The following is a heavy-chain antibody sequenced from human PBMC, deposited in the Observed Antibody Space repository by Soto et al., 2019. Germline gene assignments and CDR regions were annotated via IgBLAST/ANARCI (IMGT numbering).Heavy chain of an antibody. V-gene: IGHV1-18*01. J-gene: IGHJ6*02. CDR2: ISAYNGNT. D-gene: IGHD4-4*01. Sequence: ASVKVSCKASGYTFTSYGISWVRQAPGQGLEWMEWISAYNGNTNYAQKLQGRVTMTTDTSTSTAYMELRSLRSDDTAVYYCARDENYSNYKYYYYGMDVWGQGTTVTVSS. CDR1: GYTFTSYG. CDR3: ARDENYSNYKYYYYGMDV.